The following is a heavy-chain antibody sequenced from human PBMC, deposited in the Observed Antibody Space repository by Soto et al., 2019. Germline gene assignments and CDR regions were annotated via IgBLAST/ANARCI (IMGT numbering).Heavy chain of an antibody. CDR2: IYYSGST. Sequence: ETLSLTCTVSGGSLSSSSYYWGWIRQPPGKGLEWIGSIYYSGSTYYNPSLKSRVTISVDTSKNQFSLKLSSVTAADTAVYYCVRPHYDFWSGYYGGAPDAFDIWGQGTMVTVSS. CDR1: GGSLSSSSYY. CDR3: VRPHYDFWSGYYGGAPDAFDI. V-gene: IGHV4-39*01. D-gene: IGHD3-3*01. J-gene: IGHJ3*02.